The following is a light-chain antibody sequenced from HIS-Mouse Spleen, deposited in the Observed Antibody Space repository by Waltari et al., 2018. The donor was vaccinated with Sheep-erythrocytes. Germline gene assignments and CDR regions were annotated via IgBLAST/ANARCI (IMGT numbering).Light chain of an antibody. CDR2: QDS. CDR3: QAWDSSTEV. J-gene: IGLJ2*01. V-gene: IGLV3-1*01. CDR1: KLGDNY. Sequence: SYELTQPPSVSVSPGQTASITCSGDKLGDNYACWYQQKQGQSPVLVIYQDSKRPSGIPERFSGSNSGNTATLTISGTQAMDEADYYCQAWDSSTEVFGGGTKLTVL.